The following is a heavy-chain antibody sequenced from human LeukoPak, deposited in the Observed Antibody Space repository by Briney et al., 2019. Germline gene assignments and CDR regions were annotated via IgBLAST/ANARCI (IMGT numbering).Heavy chain of an antibody. Sequence: SETLSLTCTVSGGSLSSYYWSWIRQPPGKGLEWIGYIYYSGSTNYNPSLKSRVTISVDTSKNQFSLKLSSVTAADTAVYCCARLDNNAWYYAFDIWSQGTMVTVSS. V-gene: IGHV4-59*01. D-gene: IGHD6-19*01. CDR3: ARLDNNAWYYAFDI. CDR2: IYYSGST. CDR1: GGSLSSYY. J-gene: IGHJ3*02.